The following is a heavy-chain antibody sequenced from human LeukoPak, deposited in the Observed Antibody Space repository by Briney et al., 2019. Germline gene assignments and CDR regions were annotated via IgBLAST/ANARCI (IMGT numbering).Heavy chain of an antibody. J-gene: IGHJ5*02. CDR1: GGSISSHY. CDR2: IYYSGST. Sequence: SETLSLTCTVSGGSISSHYWSWIRQPPGKGLEWIGYIYYSGSTNYNPSLKGRVTISVDTSKNQFSLKLSSVTAADTAVYYCAREVIWFGEYNWFDPWGQGTLVTVSS. CDR3: AREVIWFGEYNWFDP. D-gene: IGHD3-10*01. V-gene: IGHV4-59*11.